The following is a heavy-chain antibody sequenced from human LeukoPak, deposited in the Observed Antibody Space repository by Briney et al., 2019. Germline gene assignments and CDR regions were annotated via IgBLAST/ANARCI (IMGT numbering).Heavy chain of an antibody. CDR1: GGSISSSSYY. D-gene: IGHD6-19*01. CDR2: MYYSGST. V-gene: IGHV4-39*07. Sequence: SETLSLTCTVSGGSISSSSYYWGWIRQPPGKGLVWIRSMYYSGSTYYNPSLKSRVTISVDTSKNQFSLKVSSVTAADTAVYYCARAGQWPTHYYMDVWGKGTTVTVSS. J-gene: IGHJ6*03. CDR3: ARAGQWPTHYYMDV.